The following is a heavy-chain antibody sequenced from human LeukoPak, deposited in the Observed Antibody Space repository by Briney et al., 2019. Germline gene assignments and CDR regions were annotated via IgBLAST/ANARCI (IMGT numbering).Heavy chain of an antibody. CDR1: GFTFSSYG. Sequence: PGRSLRLSCAASGFTFSSYGMHWVRQAPGKGLEWVAVISYDGSNKYYADSVKGRFTISRDNSKNTLYLQMNSLRAEDTAVYYCAKDHRRGGSGSYTKSSFDYWGQGTLVTVSS. CDR3: AKDHRRGGSGSYTKSSFDY. V-gene: IGHV3-30*18. D-gene: IGHD3-10*01. J-gene: IGHJ4*02. CDR2: ISYDGSNK.